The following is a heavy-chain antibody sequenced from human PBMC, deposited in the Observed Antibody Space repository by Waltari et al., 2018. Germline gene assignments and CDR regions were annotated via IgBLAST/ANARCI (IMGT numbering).Heavy chain of an antibody. J-gene: IGHJ6*02. D-gene: IGHD2-15*01. Sequence: VQLVESGGGLVQPGGSLRLSCEASGFTFSSYWMHWVRLVPGKGLVLVSASTSDGSRTRYADPVKGRFAISRDNAYNALYLQMNSLRAEDTAVYYCATHRPGGYGMDVWGHGTTVTVSS. CDR2: STSDGSRT. CDR3: ATHRPGGYGMDV. V-gene: IGHV3-74*01. CDR1: GFTFSSYW.